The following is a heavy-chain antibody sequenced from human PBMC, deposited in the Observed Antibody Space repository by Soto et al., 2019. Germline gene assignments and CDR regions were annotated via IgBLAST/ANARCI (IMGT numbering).Heavy chain of an antibody. CDR3: AKGGSCYLMVY. CDR2: ISYDGSNK. CDR1: GFTFSSYG. J-gene: IGHJ4*02. D-gene: IGHD2-15*01. Sequence: QVQLVESGGGVVQPGRSLRLSCAASGFTFSSYGMHWVRQAPGKGLEWVAVISYDGSNKYYADSVKGRFTISRDNSKNTLYLQMNSLRAEDTAVYYCAKGGSCYLMVYWGQGTLFTVSS. V-gene: IGHV3-30*18.